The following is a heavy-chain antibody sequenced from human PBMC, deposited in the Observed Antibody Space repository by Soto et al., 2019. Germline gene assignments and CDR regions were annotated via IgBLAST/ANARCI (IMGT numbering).Heavy chain of an antibody. V-gene: IGHV3-21*01. D-gene: IGHD3-10*01. CDR3: DRDVGNMVRGVDHYYCGIER. CDR1: GFTFSSYS. J-gene: IGHJ6*01. Sequence: GGSLRLSCAASGFTFSSYSMNWVRQAPGKGLEWVSSISSSSSYIYYADSVKGRFTISRDNAKNSLYLQMNSLRAEDTAVYYCDRDVGNMVRGVDHYYCGIERWGQVTTVSV. CDR2: ISSSSSYI.